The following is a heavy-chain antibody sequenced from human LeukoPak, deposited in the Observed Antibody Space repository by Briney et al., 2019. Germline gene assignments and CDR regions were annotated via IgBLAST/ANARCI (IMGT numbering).Heavy chain of an antibody. V-gene: IGHV4-4*07. Sequence: SETLSLTCTVSGGSISSYYWSWIRQPPGKGLEWIGRIYTSGSTNYNPSLKSRVTMSVDTSKNQFSLKLSSVTAADTAVYYCARDGGYGSGSYYTDWGQGTLVTVSS. CDR1: GGSISSYY. CDR2: IYTSGST. D-gene: IGHD3-10*01. J-gene: IGHJ4*02. CDR3: ARDGGYGSGSYYTD.